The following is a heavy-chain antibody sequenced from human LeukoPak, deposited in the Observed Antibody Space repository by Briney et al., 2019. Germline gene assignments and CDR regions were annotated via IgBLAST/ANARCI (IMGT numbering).Heavy chain of an antibody. CDR3: ARDEPTLLAFDI. Sequence: SETLSLTCTVSGGSISSYYWSWIRQPPGKGLEWIGYIYYSGSTNYNPSLKSRVTISVDTSKDQFSLKLSSVTAADTAVYYCARDEPTLLAFDIWGQGTMVTVSS. V-gene: IGHV4-59*01. CDR2: IYYSGST. CDR1: GGSISSYY. J-gene: IGHJ3*02.